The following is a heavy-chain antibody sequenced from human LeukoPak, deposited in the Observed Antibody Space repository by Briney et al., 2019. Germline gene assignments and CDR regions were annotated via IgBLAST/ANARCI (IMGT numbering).Heavy chain of an antibody. V-gene: IGHV3-48*01. Sequence: GGSLRLSCAASGFTFSSYSMNWVRQAPGKGLEWVSYISSTTSTIYYADSVKGRFTISRDNAKNSLYLQMTSLRAEDTAVYYCARGLVAGTVTTSRAYWGQGTLVTVSS. CDR1: GFTFSSYS. D-gene: IGHD4-17*01. J-gene: IGHJ4*02. CDR3: ARGLVAGTVTTSRAY. CDR2: ISSTTSTI.